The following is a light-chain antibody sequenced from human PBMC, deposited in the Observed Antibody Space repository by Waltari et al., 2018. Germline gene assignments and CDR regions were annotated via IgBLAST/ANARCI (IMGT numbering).Light chain of an antibody. CDR1: QSVSKY. CDR3: QNHERLPAT. CDR2: AAS. V-gene: IGKV3-20*01. J-gene: IGKJ1*01. Sequence: ELVLTQSPGTLSLSPGERATLSCRASQSVSKYLAWYQQRPGQAPRPLIYAASTRATGIPDRFSGSEYGTDFSLIISRLEPEDFAVYYCQNHERLPATFGQGTKVEIK.